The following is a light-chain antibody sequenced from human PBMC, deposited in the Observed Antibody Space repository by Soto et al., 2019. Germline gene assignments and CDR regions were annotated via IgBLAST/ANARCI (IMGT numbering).Light chain of an antibody. Sequence: EIVLTHSPGTLSLSPCERATLSFRASQSVSSSYLAWYQQKPGQAPRLLIYGASNRATGIPDRFSGSGSGTDFTLTISRLEPEDFAVYYCQQYGSSPPWTFGQGTKVDI. J-gene: IGKJ1*01. V-gene: IGKV3-20*01. CDR2: GAS. CDR3: QQYGSSPPWT. CDR1: QSVSSSY.